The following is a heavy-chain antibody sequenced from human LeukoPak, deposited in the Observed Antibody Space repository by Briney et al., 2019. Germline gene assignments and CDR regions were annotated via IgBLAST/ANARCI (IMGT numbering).Heavy chain of an antibody. V-gene: IGHV1-18*01. CDR1: GYTFTSYG. J-gene: IGHJ3*02. Sequence: GASVKVSCKASGYTFTSYGISWVRQAAGQGLDWMGWISAYNGNTNYAQKLQGRVTMTTDTSTSTAYMELRSLRSDDTAVYYCARRVYSSGWYRGNAFDIWGQGTMVTVSS. D-gene: IGHD6-19*01. CDR3: ARRVYSSGWYRGNAFDI. CDR2: ISAYNGNT.